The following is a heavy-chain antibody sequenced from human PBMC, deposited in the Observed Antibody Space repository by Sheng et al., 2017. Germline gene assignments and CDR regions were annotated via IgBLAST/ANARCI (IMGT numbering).Heavy chain of an antibody. CDR2: IIPILGIA. D-gene: IGHD2-2*01. J-gene: IGHJ5*02. CDR3: AREPEHCSSTSCPFDP. CDR1: GGTFSSYA. V-gene: IGHV1-69*04. Sequence: QVQLVQSGAEVKKPGSSVKVSCKASGGTFSSYAISWVRQAPGQGLEWMGGIIPILGIANYAQKFQGRVTITADKSTSTAYMELSSLRSEDTAVYYCAREPEHCSSTSCPFDPWGQGTLVTVSS.